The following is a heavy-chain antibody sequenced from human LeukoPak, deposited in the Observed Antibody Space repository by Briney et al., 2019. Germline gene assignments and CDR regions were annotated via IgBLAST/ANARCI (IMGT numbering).Heavy chain of an antibody. D-gene: IGHD2-8*01. V-gene: IGHV4-34*01. Sequence: SETLSLTCAVYGGSFSGYYWSWIRQPPGKGLEWIGEINHSGSTNYNPSLKSRVTISVDTSKNQFSLKLSSVTAADTAVYYCAGGRTRSIVLKDRWFDPWGQGTLVTVSS. CDR2: INHSGST. J-gene: IGHJ5*02. CDR1: GGSFSGYY. CDR3: AGGRTRSIVLKDRWFDP.